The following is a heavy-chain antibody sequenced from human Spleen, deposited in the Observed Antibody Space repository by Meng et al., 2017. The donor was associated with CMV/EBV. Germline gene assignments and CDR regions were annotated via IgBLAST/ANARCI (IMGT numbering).Heavy chain of an antibody. CDR3: ARGRRDGSSSVYYFDY. CDR2: INHSGST. D-gene: IGHD6-6*01. V-gene: IGHV4-4*02. Sequence: SETLSLTCDVSGGSISNSNWWSWVRQPPGKGLEWIGEINHSGSTNYNPSLKSRVTISVDTSKNQFSLKLSSVTAADTAVYYCARGRRDGSSSVYYFDYWGQGTLVTVSS. CDR1: GGSISNSNW. J-gene: IGHJ4*02.